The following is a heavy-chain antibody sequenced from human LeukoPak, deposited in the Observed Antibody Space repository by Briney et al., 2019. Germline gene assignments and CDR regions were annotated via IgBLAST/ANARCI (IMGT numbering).Heavy chain of an antibody. CDR1: GGSIGDHY. CDR2: INHSGST. CDR3: ARAGGKSTSWSFWFDP. D-gene: IGHD6-13*01. J-gene: IGHJ5*02. V-gene: IGHV4-34*01. Sequence: PAETLSLTCTVSGGSIGDHYWSWIRQPPGKGLEWVGEINHSGSTNYNPSLKSRVTISVDTSRNQFSLKLSSVTAADTAVYYCARAGGKSTSWSFWFDPWGQGTLVTVSS.